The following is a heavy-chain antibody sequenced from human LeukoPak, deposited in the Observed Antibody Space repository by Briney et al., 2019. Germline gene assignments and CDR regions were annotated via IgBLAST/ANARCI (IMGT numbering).Heavy chain of an antibody. CDR3: ARDHIAAAGTPQH. J-gene: IGHJ1*01. Sequence: GGSLRLSCAASGFTFSNYWMGWVRQAPGKGLEWVANIKQDGSEKRYVDPVKGRFTISRDNAKNSLYLQMNNLRAEDTAMYYCARDHIAAAGTPQHWGQGTLVTVSS. CDR1: GFTFSNYW. V-gene: IGHV3-7*01. D-gene: IGHD6-13*01. CDR2: IKQDGSEK.